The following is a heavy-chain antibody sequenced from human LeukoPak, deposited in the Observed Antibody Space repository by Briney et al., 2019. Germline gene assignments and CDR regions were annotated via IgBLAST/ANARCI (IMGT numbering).Heavy chain of an antibody. CDR3: ARAYFAPEIRFYFDY. V-gene: IGHV1-3*01. CDR1: GYTFTSYT. D-gene: IGHD3-9*01. J-gene: IGHJ4*02. Sequence: ASVKVSCKAPGYTFTSYTMHWVRQAPGQRLEWMGWINAGNGYTKYSQKFQGRVTITRDTSASTAYMELSSLRSEDTAVYYCARAYFAPEIRFYFDYWGQGTLVTVSS. CDR2: INAGNGYT.